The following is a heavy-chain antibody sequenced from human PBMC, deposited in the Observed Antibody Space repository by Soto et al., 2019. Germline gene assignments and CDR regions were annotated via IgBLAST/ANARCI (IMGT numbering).Heavy chain of an antibody. CDR2: IYYSGST. Sequence: APETLSLTCNVSGGSISSYYWSWIRQPPGKGLEWIGYIYYSGSTNYNPSLKSRVTISVDTSKNQFSLKLSSVTAADTAVYYCARARMGYGSGGNKVPYYGMDVWGQGTTVTVSS. V-gene: IGHV4-59*01. D-gene: IGHD3-10*01. CDR3: ARARMGYGSGGNKVPYYGMDV. CDR1: GGSISSYY. J-gene: IGHJ6*02.